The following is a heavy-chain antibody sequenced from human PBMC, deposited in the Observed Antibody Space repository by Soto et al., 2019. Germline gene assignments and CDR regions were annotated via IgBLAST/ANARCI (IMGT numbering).Heavy chain of an antibody. V-gene: IGHV1-2*04. CDR3: ARGDSTDCSNGVCSFFYNHDMDV. D-gene: IGHD2-8*01. CDR2: INPKSGGT. Sequence: ASVKVSCKASGYSFTDYHIHWVRQAPGQELEWLGRINPKSGGTSTAQKFQGWVTMTTDTSISTASMELTRLTSDDTAIYYCARGDSTDCSNGVCSFFYNHDMDVWGQGTTVTVSS. J-gene: IGHJ6*02. CDR1: GYSFTDYH.